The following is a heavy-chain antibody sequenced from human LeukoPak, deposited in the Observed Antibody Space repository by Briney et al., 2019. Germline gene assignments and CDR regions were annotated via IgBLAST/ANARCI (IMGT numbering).Heavy chain of an antibody. CDR3: ARPLGYCSGGSCLDFDY. CDR1: GYSFTSYW. J-gene: IGHJ4*02. D-gene: IGHD2-15*01. CDR2: IDPSDSYT. V-gene: IGHV5-10-1*04. Sequence: GESLKISCKGSGYSFTSYWISWVRQMPGKGLEWMGRIDPSDSYTNYSPSFQGQVTISADKSISTAYLQWSSLKASDTAMYYCARPLGYCSGGSCLDFDYWGQGTLVTVSS.